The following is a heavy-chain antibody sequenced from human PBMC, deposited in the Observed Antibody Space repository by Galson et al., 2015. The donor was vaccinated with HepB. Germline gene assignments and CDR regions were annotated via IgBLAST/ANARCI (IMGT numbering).Heavy chain of an antibody. J-gene: IGHJ4*02. D-gene: IGHD2-2*02. CDR3: ARDPHIVVVPAAIGDYFWSGYYPDY. CDR2: INPSGGST. Sequence: SVKVSCKASGYTFTSYYMHWVRQAPGQGLEWMGIINPSGGSTSYAQKFQGRVTMTRDTSTSTVYMELSSLRSEDTAVYYCARDPHIVVVPAAIGDYFWSGYYPDYWGQGTLVTVSS. CDR1: GYTFTSYY. V-gene: IGHV1-46*01.